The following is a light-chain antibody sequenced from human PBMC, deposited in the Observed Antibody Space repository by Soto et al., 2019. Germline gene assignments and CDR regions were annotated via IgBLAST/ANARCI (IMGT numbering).Light chain of an antibody. V-gene: IGLV1-47*01. J-gene: IGLJ1*01. CDR1: SSNIGSNY. CDR2: RNN. CDR3: ATWDDSLSNYV. Sequence: QSVLTQPPSASGTPGQRVTISYSGSSSNIGSNYVYWYQHLTGTAPKLLIYRNNQRPSWVPDRFSGSKSGTSASLAISGLRSEDEADYYCATWDDSLSNYVFGTGTKVTVL.